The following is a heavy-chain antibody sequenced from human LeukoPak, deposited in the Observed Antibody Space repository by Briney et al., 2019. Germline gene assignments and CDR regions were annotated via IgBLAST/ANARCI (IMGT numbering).Heavy chain of an antibody. J-gene: IGHJ3*02. CDR2: ISSSSSYI. Sequence: PGGSLRLSCAASGSTFSSYSMNWVRQAPGKGLEWVSSISSSSSYIYYADSVKGRFTISRDNAKNSLYLQMNSLRAEDTAVYYCARVGRLGEFIWGQGTMVTVSS. CDR3: ARVGRLGEFI. D-gene: IGHD3-16*01. CDR1: GSTFSSYS. V-gene: IGHV3-21*01.